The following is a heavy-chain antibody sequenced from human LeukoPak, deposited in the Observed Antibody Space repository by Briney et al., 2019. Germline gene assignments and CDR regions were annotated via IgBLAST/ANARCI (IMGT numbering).Heavy chain of an antibody. Sequence: SVKVSCKASGGTFSSYAISWVRQAPGQGLEWMGGIIPIFGTANYAQKFQGRVTITADESTSTAYMELSSLRSEDTAVYYCARSRGYGSGNGGSPMDVWGQGTTVTVSS. CDR3: ARSRGYGSGNGGSPMDV. J-gene: IGHJ6*02. D-gene: IGHD3-10*01. CDR1: GGTFSSYA. CDR2: IIPIFGTA. V-gene: IGHV1-69*13.